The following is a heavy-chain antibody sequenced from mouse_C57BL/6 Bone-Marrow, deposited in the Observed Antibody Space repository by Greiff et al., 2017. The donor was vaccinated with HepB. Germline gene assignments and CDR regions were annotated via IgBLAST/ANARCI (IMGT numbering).Heavy chain of an antibody. J-gene: IGHJ3*01. Sequence: EVMLVESGGGLVKPGGSLKLSCAASGFTFSSYAMSWVRQTPEKRLEWVATISDGGSYTYYPDNVKGRFTISRDNAKNNLYLQMSHLKSEDTAMYYCARVFYYYGSSQFAYWGQGTLVTVSA. D-gene: IGHD1-1*01. CDR2: ISDGGSYT. CDR1: GFTFSSYA. CDR3: ARVFYYYGSSQFAY. V-gene: IGHV5-4*03.